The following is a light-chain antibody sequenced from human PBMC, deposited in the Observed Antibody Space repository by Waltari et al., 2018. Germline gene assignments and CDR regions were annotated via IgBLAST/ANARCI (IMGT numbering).Light chain of an antibody. J-gene: IGKJ1*01. Sequence: ELVLKQSPGTLSLSPGERATLSCRASQSVSRTLAWYQQKTGQAPKLLIYGASIRATGIPDRFTGSGSGTDFSLTISSLEPEDFAIYFCQHYVRLPATFGQGTKVEIK. CDR2: GAS. CDR3: QHYVRLPAT. CDR1: QSVSRT. V-gene: IGKV3-20*01.